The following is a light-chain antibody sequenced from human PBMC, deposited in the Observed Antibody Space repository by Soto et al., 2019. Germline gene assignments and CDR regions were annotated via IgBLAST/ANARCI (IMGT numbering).Light chain of an antibody. CDR1: NIGSKS. CDR2: YDS. V-gene: IGLV3-21*04. J-gene: IGLJ1*01. CDR3: QVLDSSSDPV. Sequence: SYELTQPPSVSVAPGKTARITCGGNNIGSKSVHWYQQKPGQAPVLVIYYDSDRPSGIPERFSGSNSGNTATLTISRVEAGDEAEYYCQVLDSSSDPVFGTGTKLTVL.